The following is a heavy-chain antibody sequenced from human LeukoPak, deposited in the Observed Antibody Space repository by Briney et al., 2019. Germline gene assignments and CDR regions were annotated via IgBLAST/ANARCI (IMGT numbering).Heavy chain of an antibody. CDR2: IYHSGST. CDR3: ARRICGTTCYAGFDY. V-gene: IGHV4-30-2*01. D-gene: IGHD2-2*01. CDR1: GGSISSYS. Sequence: PSETLSLTCTVSGGSISSYSWSWIRQPPGKGLEWIGFIYHSGSTYYNPSLTSRLTISMDSSKNQFSLRLSSVTAADTAVYYCARRICGTTCYAGFDYWGQGTLVTVSS. J-gene: IGHJ4*02.